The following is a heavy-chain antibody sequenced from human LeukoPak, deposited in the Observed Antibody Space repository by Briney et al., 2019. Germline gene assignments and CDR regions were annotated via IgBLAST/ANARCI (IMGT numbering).Heavy chain of an antibody. CDR3: ARGRVFGVVIMRKVRNAFDI. CDR1: RYSISSGYY. Sequence: SETLSLTCNVSRYSISSGYYWGWIRPPPGKGLEWIGNIYHSGSTYYNPSLKSRVTISVDTSKNQFSLKLSSVTAADTAVYYCARGRVFGVVIMRKVRNAFDIWGQGTMVTVSS. CDR2: IYHSGST. V-gene: IGHV4-38-2*02. D-gene: IGHD3-3*01. J-gene: IGHJ3*02.